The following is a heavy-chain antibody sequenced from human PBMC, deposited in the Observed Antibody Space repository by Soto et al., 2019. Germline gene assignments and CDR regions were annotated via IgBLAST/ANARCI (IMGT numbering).Heavy chain of an antibody. CDR2: VTADAYST. CDR1: GFTFSSYA. D-gene: IGHD4-17*01. CDR3: AHPRGYGVFDAYDI. V-gene: IGHV3-23*01. Sequence: GGSLRLSCAASGFTFSSYAMSWVRQAPGKGLEWVSAVTADAYSTYYADSVRGRFTIPRDNSINTLFMQMNSLRTEDTAVYYCAHPRGYGVFDAYDIWGQGAMVTVSS. J-gene: IGHJ3*02.